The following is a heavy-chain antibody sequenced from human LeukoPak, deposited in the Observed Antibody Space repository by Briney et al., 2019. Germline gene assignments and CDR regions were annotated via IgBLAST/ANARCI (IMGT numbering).Heavy chain of an antibody. CDR2: IYYSGST. V-gene: IGHV4-39*07. Sequence: SETLSLTCTVSGGSISSSSYYWGWIRQPPGKGLEWIGSIYYSGSTYYNPSLKSRVTISVDTSKNQFSLKLSSVTAADTAVYYCARGSYDFWSGYPNSYYYMDVWGKGTTVTVSS. D-gene: IGHD3-3*01. J-gene: IGHJ6*03. CDR1: GGSISSSSYY. CDR3: ARGSYDFWSGYPNSYYYMDV.